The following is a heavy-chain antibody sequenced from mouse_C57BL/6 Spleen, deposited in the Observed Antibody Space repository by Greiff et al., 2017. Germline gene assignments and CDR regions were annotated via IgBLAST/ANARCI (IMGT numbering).Heavy chain of an antibody. CDR1: GFSLTSYG. J-gene: IGHJ4*01. CDR3: AKITTVGEYYAMDY. D-gene: IGHD1-1*01. Sequence: QVQLQQPGPGLVQPSQSLSITCTVSGFSLTSYGVHWVRQSPGKGLEWLGVIWRGGSTDYNAAFMSRLSITKDNSKSQVFFKMNSLQADDTAIYYCAKITTVGEYYAMDYWGQGTSVTVSS. CDR2: IWRGGST. V-gene: IGHV2-5*01.